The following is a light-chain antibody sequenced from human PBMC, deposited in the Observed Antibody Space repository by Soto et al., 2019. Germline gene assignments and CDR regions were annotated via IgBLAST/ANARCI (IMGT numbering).Light chain of an antibody. J-gene: IGKJ1*01. CDR1: QSVSSN. Sequence: GLMQKPATLSVSPGERATLSCRASQSVSSNLAWYQQKLGQAPRLLIYGASSRATGIPDRFSGSGSGTDFTLTISRLEPEDFAVFYCHQRHSSPWTFGQGTKV. CDR2: GAS. V-gene: IGKV3-20*01. CDR3: HQRHSSPWT.